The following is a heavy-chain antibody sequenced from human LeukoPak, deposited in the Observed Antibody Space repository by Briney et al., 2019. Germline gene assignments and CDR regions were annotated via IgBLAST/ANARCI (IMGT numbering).Heavy chain of an antibody. V-gene: IGHV3-23*05. CDR3: VTRHPTGWFNFDY. J-gene: IGHJ4*02. D-gene: IGHD6-19*01. CDR1: GFTFNTHA. Sequence: GGSLRLSCAASGFTFNTHAMSWVRQPPGKGLEWVSTIGLSSNNRYYADSVKGRFTISRDNSRNTLYLRMDSLRPEDVAVYYCVTRHPTGWFNFDYWGRGTLVTVSS. CDR2: IGLSSNNR.